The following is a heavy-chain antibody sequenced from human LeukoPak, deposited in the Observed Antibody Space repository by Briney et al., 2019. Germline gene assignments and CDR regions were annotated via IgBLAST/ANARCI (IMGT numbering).Heavy chain of an antibody. Sequence: KPSETLSLTCTVSGGSVSSIIYYWGWIRRPPGKGLEWIGTIYYSGSTYYNVSLKSRVTISVDTSRNQFSLKLSSVTAADTAVYYCARHSRSVDYGSGSYTWDYWGQGTLVTVSS. CDR1: GGSVSSIIYY. CDR3: ARHSRSVDYGSGSYTWDY. D-gene: IGHD3-10*01. V-gene: IGHV4-39*01. J-gene: IGHJ4*02. CDR2: IYYSGST.